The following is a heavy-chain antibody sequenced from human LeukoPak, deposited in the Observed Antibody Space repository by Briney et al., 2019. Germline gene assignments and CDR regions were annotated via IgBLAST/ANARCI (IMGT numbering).Heavy chain of an antibody. CDR1: GGTFSSYA. Sequence: GASVKVSCKASGGTFSSYAIIWVRQAPGQGLEWMGGIIPIFGTANYAQKFQGRVTITTDESTSTAYMELSSLRSEDTAVYYCASHLETYDSSGYYPFDYWGQGTLVTVSS. CDR3: ASHLETYDSSGYYPFDY. CDR2: IIPIFGTA. D-gene: IGHD3-22*01. V-gene: IGHV1-69*05. J-gene: IGHJ4*02.